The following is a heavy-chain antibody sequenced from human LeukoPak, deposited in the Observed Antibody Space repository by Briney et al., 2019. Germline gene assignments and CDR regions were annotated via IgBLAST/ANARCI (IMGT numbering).Heavy chain of an antibody. V-gene: IGHV3-11*03. CDR3: ARCGTPNNYYYHGVDV. CDR2: ISISGSDT. CDR1: GFTFSDYY. D-gene: IGHD1-26*01. J-gene: IGHJ6*02. Sequence: PGGSLRLSCAASGFTFSDYYMSWIRQAPGTGLEWVSYISISGSDTDYADSVKGRFTISRDNAKNSLYLQMSSLRGEDTDVYYCARCGTPNNYYYHGVDVWGQGTTVTVSS.